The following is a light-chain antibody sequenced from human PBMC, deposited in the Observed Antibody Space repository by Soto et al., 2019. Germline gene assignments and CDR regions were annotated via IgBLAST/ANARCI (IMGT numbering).Light chain of an antibody. CDR3: SSYAGSNNFEV. CDR2: EVS. CDR1: SSDVGGYNY. J-gene: IGLJ1*01. V-gene: IGLV2-8*01. Sequence: QSVLTQPPSASGSPGQSVTISCTGTSSDVGGYNYVSWYQQHPGKAPKLMIYEVSKRPSGVPDRFSGSKSGHTASLTVSGLQAEDEADYYCSSYAGSNNFEVFGTGTKVTGL.